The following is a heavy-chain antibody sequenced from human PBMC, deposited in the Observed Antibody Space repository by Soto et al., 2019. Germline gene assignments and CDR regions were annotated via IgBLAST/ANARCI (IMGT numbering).Heavy chain of an antibody. V-gene: IGHV4-30-4*01. CDR3: ARGPSGDKFDS. CDR2: IYDGGRT. D-gene: IGHD7-27*01. Sequence: QVQLQESGPGLVKPSQTLSLTCTVSGGSISTVDYGWSWIRQSPDMGLEWIGHIYDGGRTYNNPSLESRVTMSVDTSKSQLSLTLSSVSAADTAVYYCARGPSGDKFDSWGQGTLVTVSS. J-gene: IGHJ4*02. CDR1: GGSISTVDYG.